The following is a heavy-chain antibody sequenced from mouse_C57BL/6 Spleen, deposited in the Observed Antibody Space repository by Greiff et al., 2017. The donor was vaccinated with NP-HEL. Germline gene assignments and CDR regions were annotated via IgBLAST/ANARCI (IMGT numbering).Heavy chain of an antibody. Sequence: EVQLQQSGAELVRPGASVKLSCTASGFNIKDYYMHWVKQRPEQGLEWIGRIDPEDGDTEYAPKFQGKATMTADTSSNTAYLQLSSLTSEDTAVCYWTTSIYYYGSSYVGFAYWGQGTLVTVSA. CDR1: GFNIKDYY. CDR2: IDPEDGDT. J-gene: IGHJ3*01. CDR3: TTSIYYYGSSYVGFAY. D-gene: IGHD1-1*01. V-gene: IGHV14-1*01.